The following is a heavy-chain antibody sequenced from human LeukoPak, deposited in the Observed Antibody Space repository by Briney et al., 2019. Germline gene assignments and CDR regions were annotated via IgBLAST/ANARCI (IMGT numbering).Heavy chain of an antibody. V-gene: IGHV3-23*01. CDR2: ITGGGGGT. J-gene: IGHJ4*02. CDR3: TRDLSYYFDY. Sequence: GGSLRLSCAASGFTFSTYAMSWVRQAPGKGLEWVSGITGGGGGTYYADSVKGRFTISRDNSKNTVYVQMNSLRPDDTAVYYCTRDLSYYFDYWGQGTLVTVSS. CDR1: GFTFSTYA.